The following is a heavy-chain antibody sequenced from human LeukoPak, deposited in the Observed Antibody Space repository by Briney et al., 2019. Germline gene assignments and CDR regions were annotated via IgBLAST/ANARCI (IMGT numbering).Heavy chain of an antibody. CDR2: IYWNDDK. D-gene: IGHD5-24*01. J-gene: IGHJ4*02. CDR3: AHNWEMATIITPEAFDY. Sequence: SGPTLVNPTQTLTLTCTFSGFSLSTSGVGVGWIRQPPGKALEWLALIYWNDDKRYSPSLKSRLTITKDTSKNQVVLTMTNMDPVDTATYYCAHNWEMATIITPEAFDYWGQGTLVTVSS. CDR1: GFSLSTSGVG. V-gene: IGHV2-5*01.